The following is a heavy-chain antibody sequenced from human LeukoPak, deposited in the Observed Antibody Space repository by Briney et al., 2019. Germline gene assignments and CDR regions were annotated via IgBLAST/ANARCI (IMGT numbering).Heavy chain of an antibody. D-gene: IGHD3-10*01. J-gene: IGHJ4*02. CDR1: GFTFSSYS. CDR2: ISSSSSYI. V-gene: IGHV3-21*01. Sequence: GGSLRLSGAASGFTFSSYSMNWVRQAPGKGLEWVSSISSSSSYIYYADSVKGRFTISRDNAKNSLYLQMNSLRAEDTAVYYCARAGITKKASSYFDYWGQGTLVTVSS. CDR3: ARAGITKKASSYFDY.